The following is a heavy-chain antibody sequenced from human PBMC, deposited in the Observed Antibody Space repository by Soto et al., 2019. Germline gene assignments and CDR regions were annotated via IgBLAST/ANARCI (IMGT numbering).Heavy chain of an antibody. D-gene: IGHD3-16*01. CDR3: AKGGYYSLFDI. J-gene: IGHJ3*02. V-gene: IGHV3-23*01. Sequence: LRLSCVASGFPFSSYAMSWVRQTPGKGLEWVSGISGSGGRTYYADSVKGRFTISRDNSNNTLSLQMHILGVEDTAVYFCAKGGYYSLFDIWGQGTMVTV. CDR1: GFPFSSYA. CDR2: ISGSGGRT.